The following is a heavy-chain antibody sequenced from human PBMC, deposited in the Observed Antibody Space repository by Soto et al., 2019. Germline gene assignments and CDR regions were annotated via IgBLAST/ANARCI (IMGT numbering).Heavy chain of an antibody. Sequence: GESLKISCQVSGYSFTSYWLGWECQMPGKGLEWMGIIYPGDSDTRYSPSFQGQVTISADKSISTAYLQWSSLKASDTAMYYCARPLRSYGSGSYDIAAFDIWGQGTMVTVS. J-gene: IGHJ3*02. CDR3: ARPLRSYGSGSYDIAAFDI. D-gene: IGHD3-10*01. CDR2: IYPGDSDT. CDR1: GYSFTSYW. V-gene: IGHV5-51*01.